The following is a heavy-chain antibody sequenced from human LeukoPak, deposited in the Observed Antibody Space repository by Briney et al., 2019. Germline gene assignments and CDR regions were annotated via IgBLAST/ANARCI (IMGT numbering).Heavy chain of an antibody. CDR3: TTGTDLQLWFAY. D-gene: IGHD5-18*01. V-gene: IGHV3-15*01. CDR2: IKSKTDGGTT. J-gene: IGHJ4*02. CDR1: GFTFSNAW. Sequence: GGSLRLSCAASGFTFSNAWMSWVRQAPGKGLEWVGRIKSKTDGGTTDYAAPVKGRFTISRDDSKNTLYLQMNSLKTEDTAVYYCTTGTDLQLWFAYWGQGTLVTVSS.